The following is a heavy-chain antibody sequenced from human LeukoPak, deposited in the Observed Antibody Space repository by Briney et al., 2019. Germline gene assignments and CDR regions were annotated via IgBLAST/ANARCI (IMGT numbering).Heavy chain of an antibody. V-gene: IGHV3-21*01. CDR3: ARDSAYCGGDCYSDY. Sequence: GGSLRLSCAASGFTFSSYTMKWVRQAPGKGLEWGSSIRGSSTSFIYYADSLKGRFTISRDNAKNSLYLQMNSLRAEDTAVYYCARDSAYCGGDCYSDYWGQGTLVTVSS. D-gene: IGHD2-21*02. CDR1: GFTFSSYT. CDR2: IRGSSTSFI. J-gene: IGHJ4*02.